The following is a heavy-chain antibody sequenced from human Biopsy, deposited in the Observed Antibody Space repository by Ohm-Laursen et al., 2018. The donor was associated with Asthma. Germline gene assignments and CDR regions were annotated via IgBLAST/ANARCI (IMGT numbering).Heavy chain of an antibody. V-gene: IGHV3-30*18. D-gene: IGHD6-13*01. CDR1: GFAFGKYG. J-gene: IGHJ4*02. Sequence: SLRLSCAASGFAFGKYGMYWVRQAAGKGLEWVAVITHDGSRIHYSDSVRGRFTISRDNSRNTLYLEMSSLRADDTAVYYCAKNNDQQLTYWGRGTLVTVSS. CDR3: AKNNDQQLTY. CDR2: ITHDGSRI.